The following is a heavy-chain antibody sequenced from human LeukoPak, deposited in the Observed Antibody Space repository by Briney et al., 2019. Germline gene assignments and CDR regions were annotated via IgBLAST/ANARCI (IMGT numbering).Heavy chain of an antibody. D-gene: IGHD5-24*01. CDR1: GFTFSSYW. CDR2: INRDGGST. Sequence: GGSLRLSCTASGFTFSSYWMHWVRQAPGKGLVWVSRINRDGGSTSYADSVKGRFTISRDNAKNTLYLQMNSLRAGDTAVYYCARRIQGMAPYYFDYWGQGTLVTVSS. J-gene: IGHJ4*02. V-gene: IGHV3-74*01. CDR3: ARRIQGMAPYYFDY.